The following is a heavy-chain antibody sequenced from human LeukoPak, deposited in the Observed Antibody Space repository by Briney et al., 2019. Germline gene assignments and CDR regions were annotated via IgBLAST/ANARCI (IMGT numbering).Heavy chain of an antibody. CDR3: ARGGRVSWFDP. CDR2: INHSGST. CDR1: GGSFRDYY. J-gene: IGHJ5*02. Sequence: PSETLSLTCAVYGGSFRDYYWTWIRQPPGKGLEWIGEINHSGSTNYNPSLKSRVTISVDTSKNQFSLNVSSVTAADTAVYYCARGGRVSWFDPWGQGTLVTVSS. V-gene: IGHV4-34*01. D-gene: IGHD3-16*01.